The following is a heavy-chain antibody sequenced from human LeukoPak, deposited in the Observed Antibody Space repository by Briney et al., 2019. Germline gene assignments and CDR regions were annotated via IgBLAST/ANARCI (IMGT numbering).Heavy chain of an antibody. D-gene: IGHD5-18*01. CDR2: INHSGST. J-gene: IGHJ4*02. CDR1: GGSFSGYY. Sequence: SETPSLTCAVYGGSFSGYYWSWIRQPPGKGLEWIGEINHSGSTNYNPSLKSRVTISVDTSKNQFSLKLSSVTAADTAVYYCARGQIRYSYGIFDYWGQGTLVTVSS. CDR3: ARGQIRYSYGIFDY. V-gene: IGHV4-34*01.